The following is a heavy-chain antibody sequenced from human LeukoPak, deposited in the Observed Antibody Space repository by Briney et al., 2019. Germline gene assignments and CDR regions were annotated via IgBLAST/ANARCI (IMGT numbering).Heavy chain of an antibody. CDR1: GFTFSSYG. J-gene: IGHJ4*02. D-gene: IGHD6-19*01. V-gene: IGHV3-30*18. CDR3: GKVAVAVADIDY. Sequence: GGSLRLSCVASGFTFSSYGMHWVRQAPGKGLEWVAVISYDGSNKYYADSVKGRFTISRDNSKNTLYLQMNSLRAEDTAVYYCGKVAVAVADIDYWGQGTLVTVSS. CDR2: ISYDGSNK.